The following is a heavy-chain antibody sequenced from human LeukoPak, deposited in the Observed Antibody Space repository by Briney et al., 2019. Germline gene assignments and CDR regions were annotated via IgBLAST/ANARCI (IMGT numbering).Heavy chain of an antibody. J-gene: IGHJ3*02. CDR1: GFTFSSYG. V-gene: IGHV3-30*02. Sequence: GGSLRLSCAASGFTFSSYGMHWVRQAPGKGLEWVAFIRYDGSNKYYADSVKGRFTISRDNSKNTLYLQMNSLRAEDTAVYYCAEDRGYSYGKNPDAFDIWGQGTMVTVSS. CDR3: AEDRGYSYGKNPDAFDI. CDR2: IRYDGSNK. D-gene: IGHD5-18*01.